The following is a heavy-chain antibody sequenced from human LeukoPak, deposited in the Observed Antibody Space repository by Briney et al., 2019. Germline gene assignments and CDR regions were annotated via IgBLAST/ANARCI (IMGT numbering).Heavy chain of an antibody. CDR3: ARDFSSSSSVYYYYYMDV. CDR1: GGSISSSNW. D-gene: IGHD6-19*01. Sequence: PSGTLSLTCAVSGGSISSSNWWSWVRQPPGKGLEWLGTIYYRGTTYYNPSLKSRVTISVDTSKNQFSLRLNSVTAADTAVYYCARDFSSSSSVYYYYYMDVWGKGTSVTVSS. CDR2: IYYRGTT. J-gene: IGHJ6*03. V-gene: IGHV4-4*02.